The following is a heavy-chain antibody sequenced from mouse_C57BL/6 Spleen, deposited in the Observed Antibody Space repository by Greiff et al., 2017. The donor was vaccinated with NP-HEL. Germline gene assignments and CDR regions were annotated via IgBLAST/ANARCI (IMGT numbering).Heavy chain of an antibody. D-gene: IGHD2-4*01. Sequence: VQLQQSGPGLVQPSQSLSITCTVSGFSLPSYGVHWVRQSPGKGLEWLGVIWSGGSTDYNAAFISRLSISKDNSKSQVFFKMNSLQADDTAIYYCARNPLYYDYLDYWGQGTTLTVSS. V-gene: IGHV2-2*01. J-gene: IGHJ2*01. CDR3: ARNPLYYDYLDY. CDR2: IWSGGST. CDR1: GFSLPSYG.